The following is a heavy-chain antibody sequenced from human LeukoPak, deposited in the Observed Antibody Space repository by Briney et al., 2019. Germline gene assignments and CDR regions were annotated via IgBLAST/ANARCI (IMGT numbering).Heavy chain of an antibody. CDR3: ARGPYDYVWGSYRHFIDAFDI. V-gene: IGHV4-34*01. Sequence: SETLSLTCAVYGGSFSGYYWSWIRQPPGKGLEWIGEINHSGSTNCNPSLKSRVTISVDASKNQFSLKLSSVTAADTAVYYCARGPYDYVWGSYRHFIDAFDIWGQGTMVTVSS. CDR2: INHSGST. CDR1: GGSFSGYY. J-gene: IGHJ3*02. D-gene: IGHD3-16*02.